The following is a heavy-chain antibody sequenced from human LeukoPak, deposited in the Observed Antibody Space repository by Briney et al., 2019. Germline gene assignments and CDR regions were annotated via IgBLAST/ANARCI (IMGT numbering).Heavy chain of an antibody. V-gene: IGHV1-46*01. CDR3: ARDPREKSPSLRVFDP. CDR2: INPSGGST. J-gene: IGHJ5*02. Sequence: GASVKVSCKASGYTFTSYYMHWVRQAPGQGLEWIGIINPSGGSTSYAQKFQGRVTMTRDTSTSTVYMELSSLRSEDTAVYYCARDPREKSPSLRVFDPWGQGTLVTVSS. CDR1: GYTFTSYY.